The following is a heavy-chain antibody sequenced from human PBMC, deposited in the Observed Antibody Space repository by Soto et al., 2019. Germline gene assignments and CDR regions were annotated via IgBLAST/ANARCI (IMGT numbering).Heavy chain of an antibody. J-gene: IGHJ4*02. CDR1: GGSVTSGDFY. V-gene: IGHV4-61*08. D-gene: IGHD4-17*01. CDR2: IYFSGST. CDR3: ARDSGHDYGDYYFDY. Sequence: SETLSLTCTVPGGSVTSGDFYWSWIRQPPGKGLVWIGYIYFSGSTYYNPSLKSRVTISVDTSKNQFFLKLSSVTAADMAVYYCARDSGHDYGDYYFDYWGQGTLVTVSS.